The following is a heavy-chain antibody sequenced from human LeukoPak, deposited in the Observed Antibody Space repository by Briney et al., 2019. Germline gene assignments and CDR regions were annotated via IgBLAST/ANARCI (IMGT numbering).Heavy chain of an antibody. J-gene: IGHJ4*02. CDR1: GFTFSSYS. CDR3: AKDHTWIQLPGALGD. V-gene: IGHV3-23*01. Sequence: GGSLRLSCAASGFTFSSYSLNWVRQAPGKGLEWVSAISGSGGSTYYADSVKGRFTISRDNSKNTLYLQMNSLRAEDTAVYYCAKDHTWIQLPGALGDWGQGTLVTVSS. D-gene: IGHD5-18*01. CDR2: ISGSGGST.